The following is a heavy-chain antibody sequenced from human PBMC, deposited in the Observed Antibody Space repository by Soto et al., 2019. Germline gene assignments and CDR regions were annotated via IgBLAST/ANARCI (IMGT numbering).Heavy chain of an antibody. CDR2: ISGSGGST. CDR3: AKDAGGSDYGDPNENYYYMDV. Sequence: GGSLRLSCAASGFTFSSYAMSWVRQAPGKGLEWVSAISGSGGSTYYADSVKGRFTISRDNSKNTLYLQMNSLRAEDTAVYYCAKDAGGSDYGDPNENYYYMDVWGKGTTVTVSS. J-gene: IGHJ6*03. CDR1: GFTFSSYA. D-gene: IGHD4-17*01. V-gene: IGHV3-23*01.